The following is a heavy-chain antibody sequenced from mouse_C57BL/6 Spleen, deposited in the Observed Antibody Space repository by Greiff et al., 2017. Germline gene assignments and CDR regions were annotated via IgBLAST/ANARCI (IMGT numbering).Heavy chain of an antibody. CDR3: ARGSRNYEHYFDY. CDR2: IDPSDSYP. CDR1: GYTFTSYW. D-gene: IGHD2-1*01. J-gene: IGHJ2*01. V-gene: IGHV1-69*01. Sequence: QVQLKQPGAELVMPGASVKLSCKASGYTFTSYWMRWVKQRPGQGLEWIGEIDPSDSYPNSNQKFKGKSTLTVDKSSSTAYMQLSSLTSEDSAVYYCARGSRNYEHYFDYWGQGTTLTVSA.